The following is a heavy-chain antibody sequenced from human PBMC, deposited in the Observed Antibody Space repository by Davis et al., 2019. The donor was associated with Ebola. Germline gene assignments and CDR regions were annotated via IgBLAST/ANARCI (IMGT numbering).Heavy chain of an antibody. V-gene: IGHV1-69*05. J-gene: IGHJ4*02. CDR2: IIPIFGTV. CDR1: GGTFSSYA. Sequence: SVKVSCKASGGTFSSYAISWVRQAPGQGLEWMGGIIPIFGTVNYAQKFQGRVTMTRDTSTSTVYMELSSLRSEDTAVYYCARDHCSGGSCYFDYWGQGTLVTVSS. CDR3: ARDHCSGGSCYFDY. D-gene: IGHD2-15*01.